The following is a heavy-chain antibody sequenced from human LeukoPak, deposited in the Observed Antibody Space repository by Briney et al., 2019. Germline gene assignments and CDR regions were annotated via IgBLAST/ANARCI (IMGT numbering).Heavy chain of an antibody. CDR2: INHSGST. Sequence: PSETLSLTCAVYGGSFSGYYWSWIRQPPGKGLEWIGEINHSGSTNYNPSLKSRVTISVDTSKNQFSLKLSSVTAADTAVYYCAREYYYGSGSYFHHYYYYYMDVWGKGTTVTISS. CDR3: AREYYYGSGSYFHHYYYYYMDV. CDR1: GGSFSGYY. D-gene: IGHD3-10*01. V-gene: IGHV4-34*01. J-gene: IGHJ6*03.